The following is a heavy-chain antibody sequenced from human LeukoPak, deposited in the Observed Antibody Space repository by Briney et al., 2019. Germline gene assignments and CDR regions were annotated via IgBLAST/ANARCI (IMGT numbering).Heavy chain of an antibody. J-gene: IGHJ4*02. CDR3: ARGSAQPHDY. CDR2: ISAYNINT. Sequence: ASVKVSCKASGYTFTDYYTNWVRQAPGQGLEWMAWISAYNINTNYAQKFQGRLTLTTDTSTSTAYMELRTLRSDDTAVYYCARGSAQPHDYWGQGTLVTVSS. V-gene: IGHV1-18*01. CDR1: GYTFTDYY. D-gene: IGHD2-2*01.